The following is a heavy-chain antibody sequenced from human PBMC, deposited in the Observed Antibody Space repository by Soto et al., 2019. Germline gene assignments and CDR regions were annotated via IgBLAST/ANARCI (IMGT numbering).Heavy chain of an antibody. CDR2: INGYTGNT. J-gene: IGHJ6*02. D-gene: IGHD3-16*01. CDR1: GYTFTSYG. Sequence: QVQLVQSGGEVKKPGASVKVSCKASGYTFTSYGFSWVRQAPGQGLEWMGWINGYTGNTHYAQKFQGRVTMTIDTSTRTAYMELWTLISGDTAVYYCARSWVTGKGGMDVWGQGTTVTVSS. V-gene: IGHV1-18*01. CDR3: ARSWVTGKGGMDV.